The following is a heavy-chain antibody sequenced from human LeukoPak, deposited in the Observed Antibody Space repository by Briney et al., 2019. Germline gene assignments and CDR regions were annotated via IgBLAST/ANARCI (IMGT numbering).Heavy chain of an antibody. J-gene: IGHJ4*02. CDR2: ISYTGST. V-gene: IGHV4-39*01. D-gene: IGHD3-22*01. CDR3: ARHLIHSSGYWAPFDY. CDR1: GGSISSSSYY. Sequence: SETLSLTCTVSGGSISSSSYYWGWIRQPPGKGLEWIGSISYTGSTYYNPSLKSRVTISVDTSKNQFSLKLSSLTAADTAVYYCARHLIHSSGYWAPFDYWGQGTLVTVSS.